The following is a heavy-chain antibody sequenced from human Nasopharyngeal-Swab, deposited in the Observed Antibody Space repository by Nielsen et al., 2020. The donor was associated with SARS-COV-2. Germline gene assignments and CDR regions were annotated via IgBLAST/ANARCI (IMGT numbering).Heavy chain of an antibody. CDR3: AKDARMAAAGTRYY. D-gene: IGHD6-13*01. CDR1: GFTFSSYA. CDR2: ISGSGDNT. Sequence: GESLKISCAASGFTFSSYAMSWVRQAPGKGLEWVSAISGSGDNTDYADSVKGRFTISSDNSKTTLYLQMTSLRGEDTAVYYCAKDARMAAAGTRYYWGQGILVTVSS. V-gene: IGHV3-23*01. J-gene: IGHJ4*02.